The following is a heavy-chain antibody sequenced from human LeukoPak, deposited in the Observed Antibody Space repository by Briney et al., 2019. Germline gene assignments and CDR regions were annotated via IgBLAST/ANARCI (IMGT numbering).Heavy chain of an antibody. CDR3: ARNGGGDYYDNTQARYFDL. J-gene: IGHJ2*01. V-gene: IGHV5-51*01. CDR2: IYPGDSDT. D-gene: IGHD3-22*01. CDR1: GYSFTSYW. Sequence: GESLKISCKGSGYSFTSYWIGWVRQMPGKGLEWMGIIYPGDSDTRYSPSFQGQVTISADKSISTAYLQWSSLKASDTAMYYCARNGGGDYYDNTQARYFDLWGRGTLVTVSS.